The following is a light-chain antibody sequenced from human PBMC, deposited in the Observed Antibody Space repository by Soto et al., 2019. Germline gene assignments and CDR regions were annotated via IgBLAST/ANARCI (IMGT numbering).Light chain of an antibody. V-gene: IGKV1-5*03. Sequence: DIQLTHSPSTLSASVGDRVTITCRASQSISRWLAWYQQKPGKAPKFLIYKASSLESGVPSRFSGSGSGTEFTLTISSLQPENFATYYCQQYNSSSPETFGHGTKVDNK. CDR2: KAS. CDR1: QSISRW. CDR3: QQYNSSSPET. J-gene: IGKJ1*01.